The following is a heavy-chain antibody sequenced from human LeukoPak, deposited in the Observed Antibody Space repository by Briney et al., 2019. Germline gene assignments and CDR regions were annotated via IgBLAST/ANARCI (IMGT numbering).Heavy chain of an antibody. D-gene: IGHD1-26*01. CDR2: ISGSGGST. CDR1: GFTFSSYA. V-gene: IGHV3-23*01. CDR3: AKGRGATDRDRYYFDY. J-gene: IGHJ4*02. Sequence: GGSLRLSCAASGFTFSSYAMSWVRQAPGKGLEWVSAISGSGGSTYYADSVKGRFTISRDNSKNTLYLQMNSLRAEDTAVYYCAKGRGATDRDRYYFDYWGQGTLATVSS.